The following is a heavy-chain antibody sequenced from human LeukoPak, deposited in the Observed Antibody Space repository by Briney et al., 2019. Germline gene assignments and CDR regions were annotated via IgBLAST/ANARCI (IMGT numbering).Heavy chain of an antibody. J-gene: IGHJ3*02. CDR3: ARDRARTYHYDSSGYYVGSAFDI. D-gene: IGHD3-22*01. CDR1: GFTFSSYS. Sequence: PGGSLRLSCAASGFTFSSYSMNWVRQAPGKGLEWVSSISSSSSYIYYADSVKGRFTISRDNAKNSLYLQMNSLRAEDTAVYYCARDRARTYHYDSSGYYVGSAFDIWGQGTMVTVSS. CDR2: ISSSSSYI. V-gene: IGHV3-21*01.